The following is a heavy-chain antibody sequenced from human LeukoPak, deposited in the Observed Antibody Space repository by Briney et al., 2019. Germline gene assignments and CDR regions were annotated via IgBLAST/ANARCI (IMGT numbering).Heavy chain of an antibody. CDR3: ASTSGWYFYFDY. V-gene: IGHV4-61*01. Sequence: SETLSLTCTVSGYSISSGYYWSWIRQPPGKGLEWIGYIYYSGSTNYNPSLKSRVTISVDTSKNQFSLKLSSVTAADTAVYYCASTSGWYFYFDYWGQGTLVTVSS. J-gene: IGHJ4*02. CDR2: IYYSGST. CDR1: GYSISSGYY. D-gene: IGHD6-19*01.